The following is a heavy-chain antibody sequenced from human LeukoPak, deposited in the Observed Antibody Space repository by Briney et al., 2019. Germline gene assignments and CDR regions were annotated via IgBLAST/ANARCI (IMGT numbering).Heavy chain of an antibody. J-gene: IGHJ4*02. V-gene: IGHV3-9*01. CDR3: AKVRAPLSGNSYYFDY. CDR2: INWNSGGI. CDR1: GFTFDDYA. D-gene: IGHD1-26*01. Sequence: GGSLRLSCTASGFTFDDYAMHWVRQAPGKGLEWVSGINWNSGGIAYADSVKGRFTISRDNAKNSLYLQMNSLRPEDTALYYCAKVRAPLSGNSYYFDYWGQGTLVAVSS.